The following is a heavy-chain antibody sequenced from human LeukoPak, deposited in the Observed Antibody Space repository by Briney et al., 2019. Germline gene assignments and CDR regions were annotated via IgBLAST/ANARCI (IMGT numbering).Heavy chain of an antibody. D-gene: IGHD3-22*01. CDR1: GYTFTSYD. V-gene: IGHV1-8*01. Sequence: GASVKVSCKASGYTFTSYDINWVRQATGQGREWMGWMNPNSGNTGYAQKFQGRVTMTRNTSISTAYMELSSLRSEDTAVYYCARWINYDSSGYLQDAFDIWGQGTMVTVSS. J-gene: IGHJ3*02. CDR3: ARWINYDSSGYLQDAFDI. CDR2: MNPNSGNT.